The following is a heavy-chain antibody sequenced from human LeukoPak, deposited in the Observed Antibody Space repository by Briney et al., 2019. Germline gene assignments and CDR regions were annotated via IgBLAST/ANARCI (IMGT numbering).Heavy chain of an antibody. J-gene: IGHJ4*02. CDR1: GYTFTGYY. D-gene: IGHD2-15*01. V-gene: IGHV1-2*02. Sequence: GASVKVSCKASGYTFTGYYMHWVRQAPGQGLEWMGWINPNSGGTNYAQKFQGRVTMTRDTSISTAYMELSRLGSDDTAVYYCAREPAVCSGGSCYPAKFDYWGQGTLVTVSS. CDR3: AREPAVCSGGSCYPAKFDY. CDR2: INPNSGGT.